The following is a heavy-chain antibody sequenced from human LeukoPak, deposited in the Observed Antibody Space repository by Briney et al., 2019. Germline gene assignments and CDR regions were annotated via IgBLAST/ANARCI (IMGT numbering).Heavy chain of an antibody. V-gene: IGHV3-21*01. Sequence: PGGSLRLSCAASGFTFSSYSMNWVRQAPGKGLEWVSSISSSSSYIYYADSAKGRFTISRDNAKNSLYLQMNSLRAEDTAVYYCARKNLSSGWYYVYWGQGTLVTVSS. CDR1: GFTFSSYS. D-gene: IGHD6-19*01. CDR2: ISSSSSYI. J-gene: IGHJ4*02. CDR3: ARKNLSSGWYYVY.